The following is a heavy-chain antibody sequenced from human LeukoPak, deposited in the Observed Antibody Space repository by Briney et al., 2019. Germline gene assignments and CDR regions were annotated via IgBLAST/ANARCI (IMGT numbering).Heavy chain of an antibody. CDR1: GFTFSSYA. CDR2: IYSADRT. D-gene: IGHD4-17*01. J-gene: IGHJ4*02. Sequence: GGSLRLSCAASGFTFSSYAMSWVRQAPGKGLEWVSIIYSADRTYYADSVKGRFTISRDSSKNTLHLQMNSLRADDTAVYYCAREWGDCGDYGWDFDYWGQGTLVTVSS. V-gene: IGHV3-53*01. CDR3: AREWGDCGDYGWDFDY.